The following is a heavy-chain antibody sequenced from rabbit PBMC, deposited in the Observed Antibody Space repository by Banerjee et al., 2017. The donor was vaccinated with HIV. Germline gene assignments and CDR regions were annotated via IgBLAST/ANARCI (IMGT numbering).Heavy chain of an antibody. Sequence: QEQLEESGGDLVKPEGSLTLTCTASGFSFSNKYVMCWVRQAPGKGLEWIACINTSSGVTVYATWAKGRFTISKTSSTTVTLQMTSLTAADTATYFCARDGASGYNFNLWGPGTLVTVS. D-gene: IGHD1-1*01. CDR2: INTSSGVT. V-gene: IGHV1S45*01. J-gene: IGHJ4*01. CDR1: GFSFSNKYV. CDR3: ARDGASGYNFNL.